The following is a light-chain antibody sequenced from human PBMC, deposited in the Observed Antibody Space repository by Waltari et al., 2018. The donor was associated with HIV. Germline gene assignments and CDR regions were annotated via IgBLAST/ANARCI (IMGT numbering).Light chain of an antibody. CDR3: YSTESNGNHRV. V-gene: IGLV3-10*01. J-gene: IGLJ3*02. CDR2: EDI. CDR1: TLSKKY. Sequence: SYELTQPPSVSVSPGQTARITCSGDTLSKKYAHWYQQKSGQAPVLVIYEDIKRPSGIPERFSGSSSGTMAILTISGAQVEDEADYYCYSTESNGNHRVFGGGTKLTVL.